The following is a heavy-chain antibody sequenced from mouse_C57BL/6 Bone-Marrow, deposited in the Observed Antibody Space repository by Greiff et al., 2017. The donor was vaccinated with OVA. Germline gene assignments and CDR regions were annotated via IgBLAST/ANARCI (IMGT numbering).Heavy chain of an antibody. J-gene: IGHJ2*01. D-gene: IGHD2-4*01. Sequence: QVQLQQSGPELVKPGASVKISCKASGYAFSSSWMNWVKQRPGKGLEWIGRIYPGDGDTNYNGKFKGKATLTADKSSSTAYMQLSSLTSEDSAVYFCARGVLGLRRNFDYWGQGTTLTVSS. CDR3: ARGVLGLRRNFDY. CDR2: IYPGDGDT. V-gene: IGHV1-82*01. CDR1: GYAFSSSW.